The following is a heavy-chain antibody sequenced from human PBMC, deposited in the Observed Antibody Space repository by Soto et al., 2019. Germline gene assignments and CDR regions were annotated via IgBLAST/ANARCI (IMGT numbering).Heavy chain of an antibody. CDR1: GFTFSSYG. CDR3: AKDRSHKWELLDY. V-gene: IGHV3-30*18. J-gene: IGHJ4*02. Sequence: GGSLRLSCAASGFTFSSYGMHWVRQAPGKGLEWVAVISYDGSNKYYADSVKGRFTISRDNSKNTLYLQMNSLRAEDTVVYYCAKDRSHKWELLDYWGQGTLVTVSS. D-gene: IGHD1-26*01. CDR2: ISYDGSNK.